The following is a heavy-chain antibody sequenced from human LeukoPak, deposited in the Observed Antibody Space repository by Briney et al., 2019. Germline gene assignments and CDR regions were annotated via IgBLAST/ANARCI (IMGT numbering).Heavy chain of an antibody. V-gene: IGHV3-48*03. CDR1: GFTFSSYE. Sequence: GGSLRLSCAASGFTFSSYEMNWVRQAPGRGLEWVSYISSSGSTIYYADSVKGRFTISRGNAKNSLYLQMNSLRAEDTAVYYCARARLDSSSSEYYYYMDVWGKGTTVTVSS. D-gene: IGHD6-6*01. J-gene: IGHJ6*03. CDR2: ISSSGSTI. CDR3: ARARLDSSSSEYYYYMDV.